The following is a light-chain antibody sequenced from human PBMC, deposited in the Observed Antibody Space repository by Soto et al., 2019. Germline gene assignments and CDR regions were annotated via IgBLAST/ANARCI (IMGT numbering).Light chain of an antibody. CDR2: EAS. Sequence: DIQMTQSPSTLSASVGDRVTITCRASQNIGPWLAWYQQKPGKPPKLLMYEASSLESGVPSRFSGSGSGTDFTLTISSLHADDFATYYCQQYDTYSWTFGQGTKVEIK. CDR3: QQYDTYSWT. V-gene: IGKV1-5*01. CDR1: QNIGPW. J-gene: IGKJ1*01.